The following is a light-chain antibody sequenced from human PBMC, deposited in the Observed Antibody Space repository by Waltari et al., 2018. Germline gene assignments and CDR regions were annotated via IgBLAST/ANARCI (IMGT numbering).Light chain of an antibody. CDR3: ASWDDSLNGRWE. V-gene: IGLV1-44*01. Sequence: QSVLTQPPSASGTPGQRVTISCSGSSSNIGSNVVNWYQRVPGTTPKLLIYRNDRRASGVPYRFSGSKSGTSASLAISGRRPEDEAEYYCASWDDSLNGRWEFGGGTKVTVL. J-gene: IGLJ3*02. CDR1: SSNIGSNV. CDR2: RND.